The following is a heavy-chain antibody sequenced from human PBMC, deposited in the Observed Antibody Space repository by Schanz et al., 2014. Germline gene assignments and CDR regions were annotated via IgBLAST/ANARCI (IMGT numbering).Heavy chain of an antibody. CDR2: INLSGGST. CDR3: ARLGTGMAVAGSVIDSYYYYMDV. V-gene: IGHV1-46*01. D-gene: IGHD6-19*01. J-gene: IGHJ6*03. Sequence: QVQLVQSGAEVKKPGASVKVSCKASGYTFTSDSMHWVRQAPGQGLEWMGMINLSGGSTNNAQKFQGRVTMTRDTSTSTVYMELSRVTYEDTAVYYCARLGTGMAVAGSVIDSYYYYMDVWGEGTTVTVSS. CDR1: GYTFTSDS.